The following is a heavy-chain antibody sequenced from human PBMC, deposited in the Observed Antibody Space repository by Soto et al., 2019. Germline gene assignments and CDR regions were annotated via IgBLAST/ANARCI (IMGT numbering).Heavy chain of an antibody. J-gene: IGHJ4*02. CDR3: ARARSSYGTYFDY. CDR2: IYYSGST. CDR1: GGSISSGDYY. D-gene: IGHD5-18*01. Sequence: PSETLSLTCTVSGGSISSGDYYWSWIRQPPGKGLEWIGYIYYSGSTYYNPSLKSRVTISVGTSKNQFSLKLSSVTAADTAVYYCARARSSYGTYFDYWGQGTLVTVSS. V-gene: IGHV4-30-4*01.